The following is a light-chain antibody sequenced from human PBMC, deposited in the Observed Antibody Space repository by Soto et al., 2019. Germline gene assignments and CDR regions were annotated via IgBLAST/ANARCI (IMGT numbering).Light chain of an antibody. CDR1: SSDVGGYDY. J-gene: IGLJ1*01. CDR2: EVS. CDR3: SSYSISTAYL. V-gene: IGLV2-14*01. Sequence: LTQPACVSGSPGQSITISCTGTSSDVGGYDYVSWYQLHPGKAPKLMVFEVSNRPSGVSYRFSGSKSGNTASLTISGLQAEDEADYFCSSYSISTAYLFGTGTKVTVL.